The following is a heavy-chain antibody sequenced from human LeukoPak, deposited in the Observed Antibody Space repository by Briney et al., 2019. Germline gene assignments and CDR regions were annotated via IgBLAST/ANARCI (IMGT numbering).Heavy chain of an antibody. Sequence: ASVKVSCKASVYSFTSHGISCVRQAPGQGLEWMGWISAYNCNTKYAQKLQGRVTMTTDTSTSTAHMGLGSLRSDDTAVYYCARVPDDVVAALSFDFWGQGTLVTVSS. J-gene: IGHJ4*02. D-gene: IGHD5-12*01. CDR2: ISAYNCNT. V-gene: IGHV1-18*01. CDR3: ARVPDDVVAALSFDF. CDR1: VYSFTSHG.